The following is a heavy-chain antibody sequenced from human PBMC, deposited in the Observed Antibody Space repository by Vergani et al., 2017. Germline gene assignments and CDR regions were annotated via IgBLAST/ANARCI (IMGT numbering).Heavy chain of an antibody. CDR1: GYTFTSYY. V-gene: IGHV1-46*01. J-gene: IGHJ6*02. CDR2: INPSGGST. CDR3: ARDRLLDYGSGSLGYYYGMDV. Sequence: QVQLVQSGAEVKKPGASVKVSCKASGYTFTSYYMHWVRQAPGQGLEWMGIINPSGGSTSYAQKFQGRVTMTRDTSTITVYMELSSLRSEDTAGYYCARDRLLDYGSGSLGYYYGMDVWGQGTTVTVSS. D-gene: IGHD3-10*01.